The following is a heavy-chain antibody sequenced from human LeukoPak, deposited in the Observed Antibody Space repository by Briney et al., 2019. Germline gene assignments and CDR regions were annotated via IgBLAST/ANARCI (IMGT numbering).Heavy chain of an antibody. CDR3: ASAPYILTGNYYYYQGTDV. D-gene: IGHD3-9*01. V-gene: IGHV3-48*03. CDR2: ISSSGSNM. Sequence: GGSLRLSCAASGFTFSSYEMNWVRQAPGRGLEWVSYISSSGSNMFYADSVEGRFTISRDNAKNSLYLQMNSLRAEDTAVYYCASAPYILTGNYYYYQGTDVWGQGTTVTVSS. J-gene: IGHJ6*02. CDR1: GFTFSSYE.